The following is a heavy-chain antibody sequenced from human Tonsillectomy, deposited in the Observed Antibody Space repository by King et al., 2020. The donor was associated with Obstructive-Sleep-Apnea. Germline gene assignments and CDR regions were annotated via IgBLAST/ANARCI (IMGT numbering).Heavy chain of an antibody. J-gene: IGHJ6*02. Sequence: VQLVESGGGLVQPGGSLRLSCAASGFTFSSYWMHWVRQPPGKGPVWVSRINSDGSSTRYADSVKGRFTISRDHAKNTLYLQMNSLRAEDTAVYYCTRSSPDYYYYGMDVWGQGTTVTVSS. V-gene: IGHV3-74*01. CDR3: TRSSPDYYYYGMDV. CDR1: GFTFSSYW. D-gene: IGHD6-13*01. CDR2: INSDGSST.